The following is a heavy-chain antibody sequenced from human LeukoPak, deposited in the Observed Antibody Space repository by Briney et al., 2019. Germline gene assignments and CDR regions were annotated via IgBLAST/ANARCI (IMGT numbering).Heavy chain of an antibody. CDR3: ARQPLLVPQQPFDY. V-gene: IGHV4-39*01. CDR1: GGSISSSSYY. Sequence: SETLSLTCTVSGGSISSSSYYWGWIRQPPGKGLEWIGSIYYSGSTYYNPSLKSRVTISVDTSKNQFSLKLSSVTADTAVYYCARQPLLVPQQPFDYWGQGTLVTVSS. J-gene: IGHJ4*02. D-gene: IGHD6-13*01. CDR2: IYYSGST.